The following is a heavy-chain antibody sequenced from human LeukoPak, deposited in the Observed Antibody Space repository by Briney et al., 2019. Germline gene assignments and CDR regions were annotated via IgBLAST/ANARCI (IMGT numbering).Heavy chain of an antibody. Sequence: PGRSLRLSCAASGFTFSSYGMHWVRQAPGKGLEWVSTIIDSGNSLYYADSVEGRFTISRDNSKNTLYLQMNSLRAGDTAVYYCAKDPIFSGSYGVFDSWGQGTLVTVSS. V-gene: IGHV3-23*01. CDR3: AKDPIFSGSYGVFDS. CDR1: GFTFSSYG. D-gene: IGHD1-26*01. J-gene: IGHJ4*02. CDR2: IIDSGNSL.